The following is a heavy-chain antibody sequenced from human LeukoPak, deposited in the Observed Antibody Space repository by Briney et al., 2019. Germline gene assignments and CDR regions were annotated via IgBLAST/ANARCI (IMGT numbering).Heavy chain of an antibody. D-gene: IGHD6-6*01. CDR3: AKDQGALPFGYSSSPTDY. J-gene: IGHJ4*02. V-gene: IGHV3-23*01. CDR1: GFTFSSYG. CDR2: ISGSGGST. Sequence: AGGSLRLSCAASGFTFSSYGMSWVRQAPGKGLEWVSAISGSGGSTYYADSVKGRFTISRDNSKNTLYLQMSSLRAEDTAVYYCAKDQGALPFGYSSSPTDYWGQGTLVTVSS.